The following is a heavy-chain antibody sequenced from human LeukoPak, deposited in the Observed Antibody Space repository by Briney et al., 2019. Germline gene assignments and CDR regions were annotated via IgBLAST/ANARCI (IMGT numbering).Heavy chain of an antibody. J-gene: IGHJ4*02. CDR2: ISSSGGRT. D-gene: IGHD2-15*01. V-gene: IGHV3-23*01. CDR3: AKGYCSGGSCYSGLLDY. Sequence: PGGSLRLSCAASGFIFSSYAMSWVRQAPGKGLEWVSAISSSGGRTYYADSVKGRFTISRDNSKNTLYLQMNSLRAEDTAVYYCAKGYCSGGSCYSGLLDYWGQGTLVTVSS. CDR1: GFIFSSYA.